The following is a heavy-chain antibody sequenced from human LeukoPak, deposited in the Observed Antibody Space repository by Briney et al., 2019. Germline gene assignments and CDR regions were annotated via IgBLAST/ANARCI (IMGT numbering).Heavy chain of an antibody. CDR3: ARSVAGNYDSSGYIHDY. CDR2: ISAYNGNT. J-gene: IGHJ4*02. CDR1: GYTFTSYG. V-gene: IGHV1-18*01. Sequence: ASVKVSCKASGYTFTSYGISWVRQAPGQGLEWMGWISAYNGNTNYAQKLQGRVTMTTDTSTSTAYMELRSLRSDDTAVYYCARSVAGNYDSSGYIHDYWGQGTLVTVSS. D-gene: IGHD3-22*01.